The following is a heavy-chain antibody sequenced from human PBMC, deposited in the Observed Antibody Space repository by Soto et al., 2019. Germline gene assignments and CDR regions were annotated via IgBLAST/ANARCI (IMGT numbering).Heavy chain of an antibody. V-gene: IGHV1-69*06. CDR3: ARGGGYYGSGAYYRGYFDH. J-gene: IGHJ4*02. Sequence: SVKVSCKASGGTFSSYAISWVRQAPGQGLEWMGGIIPIFGTANYAQKFQGRVTITADKSTSTAYMELSSLRSEDTAMYYCARGGGYYGSGAYYRGYFDHWGLGTLVTVSS. CDR1: GGTFSSYA. D-gene: IGHD3-10*01. CDR2: IIPIFGTA.